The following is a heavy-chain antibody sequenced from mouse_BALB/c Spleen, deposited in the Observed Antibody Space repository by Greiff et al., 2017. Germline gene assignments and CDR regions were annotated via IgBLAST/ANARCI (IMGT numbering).Heavy chain of an antibody. CDR3: TRTNYYGSGDYAMDY. CDR2: IRLKSNNYAT. V-gene: IGHV6-6*02. D-gene: IGHD1-1*01. CDR1: GFTFSNYW. Sequence: EVKLVESGGGLVQPGGSMKLSCVASGFTFSNYWMNWVRQSPEKGLEWVAEIRLKSNNYATHYAESVKGRFTISRDDSKSSVYLQMNNLRAEDTGIYYCTRTNYYGSGDYAMDYWGQGTSVTVSS. J-gene: IGHJ4*01.